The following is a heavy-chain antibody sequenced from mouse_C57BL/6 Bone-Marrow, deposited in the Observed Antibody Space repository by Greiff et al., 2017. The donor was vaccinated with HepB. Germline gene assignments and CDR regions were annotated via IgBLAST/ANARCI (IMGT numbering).Heavy chain of an antibody. J-gene: IGHJ2*01. D-gene: IGHD2-3*01. CDR2: ISSGGSYT. V-gene: IGHV5-6*01. CDR3: ARLGGYYHY. Sequence: EVKLMESGGDLVKPGGSLKLSCAASGFTFSSYGMSWVRQTPDKRLEWVATISSGGSYTYYPDSVKGRFTIARDNAKNTLYLQMSSLKSEATAMYYCARLGGYYHYWGQGTTLTVSS. CDR1: GFTFSSYG.